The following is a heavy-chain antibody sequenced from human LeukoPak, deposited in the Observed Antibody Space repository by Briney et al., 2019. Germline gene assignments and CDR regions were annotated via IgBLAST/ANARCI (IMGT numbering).Heavy chain of an antibody. CDR2: ISGSGSTI. J-gene: IGHJ4*02. V-gene: IGHV3-11*01. D-gene: IGHD4-17*01. CDR1: GFTFSDYY. CDR3: ARDLDYGVYADY. Sequence: GGSLRLSCAASGFTFSDYYMSWIRQAPGKGLKWVSYISGSGSTIYYADSVKGRFTISRDNAKNSLYLQMNSLRAEDTAVYYCARDLDYGVYADYWGQGTLVTVSS.